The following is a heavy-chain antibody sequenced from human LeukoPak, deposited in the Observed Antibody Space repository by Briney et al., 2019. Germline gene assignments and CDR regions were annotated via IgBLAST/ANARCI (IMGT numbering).Heavy chain of an antibody. D-gene: IGHD2-2*01. CDR3: AKPFPSSEYCSSTSCYSRSFYFDY. Sequence: GGSLRLSCAASGFTFSSYWMHWVRQAPGKGLEWVSAISGSGGSTYHADSVKGRFTISRDNSKNTLYLQMNSLRAEDTAVYYCAKPFPSSEYCSSTSCYSRSFYFDYWGQGTLVTVFS. V-gene: IGHV3-23*01. J-gene: IGHJ4*02. CDR2: ISGSGGST. CDR1: GFTFSSYW.